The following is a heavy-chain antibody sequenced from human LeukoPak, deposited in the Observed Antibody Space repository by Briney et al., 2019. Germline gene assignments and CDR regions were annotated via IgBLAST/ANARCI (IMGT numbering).Heavy chain of an antibody. J-gene: IGHJ4*02. CDR2: IYHSGST. CDR1: GYSISSGYY. Sequence: SETLSLTCTVSGYSISSGYYWGWIRQPPGKGLEWIGSIYHSGSTYYNPSLKSRVTISVDTSKNQFSLKLSSVTAADTAVYYCARRRMGIFDYWGQGTLVTVSS. D-gene: IGHD2-8*01. CDR3: ARRRMGIFDY. V-gene: IGHV4-38-2*02.